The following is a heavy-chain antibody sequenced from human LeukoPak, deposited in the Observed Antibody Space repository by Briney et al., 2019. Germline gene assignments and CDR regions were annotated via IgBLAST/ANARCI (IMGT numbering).Heavy chain of an antibody. CDR1: GYSINSGYH. Sequence: SETLSLTCIVSGYSINSGYHWGWIRQPPGKGLEWIGSIYHSGSTYYNPSLMSRVTISIDTSKNQFSLKLSSVTAADTAVYYCARHYLYDTSGDGTYYFDYWGQGTLVTVSS. CDR2: IYHSGST. D-gene: IGHD3-22*01. J-gene: IGHJ4*02. CDR3: ARHYLYDTSGDGTYYFDY. V-gene: IGHV4-38-2*02.